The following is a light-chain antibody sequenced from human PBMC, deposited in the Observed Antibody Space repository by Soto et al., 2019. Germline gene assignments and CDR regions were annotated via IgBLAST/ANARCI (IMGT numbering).Light chain of an antibody. J-gene: IGLJ1*01. CDR3: SSYISSSTYV. V-gene: IGLV2-14*01. CDR2: DVS. CDR1: SSDVGGYNY. Sequence: QSVLTQPASVSGSPGQSITISCTGTSSDVGGYNYVSWYQQHPGKAPKLMIYDVSNRPSGVSNRFSGSKSGNTASLTISGLQAEDEADYYCSSYISSSTYVFGTGTQVTVL.